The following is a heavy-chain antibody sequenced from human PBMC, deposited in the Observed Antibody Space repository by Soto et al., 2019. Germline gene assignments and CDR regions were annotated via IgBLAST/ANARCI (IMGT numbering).Heavy chain of an antibody. D-gene: IGHD3-10*01. V-gene: IGHV4-39*01. CDR2: IYYSGST. CDR3: ARVSDYYGSGSYYGYYYYYGMDV. Sequence: SETLSLTCTVSGGSISSSSYYWGWIRQPPGKGLEWIGSIYYSGSTYYNPSLKSRVTISVDTSKNQFSLKLSSVTAADTAVYYCARVSDYYGSGSYYGYYYYYGMDVWGQGTTVTVSS. CDR1: GGSISSSSYY. J-gene: IGHJ6*02.